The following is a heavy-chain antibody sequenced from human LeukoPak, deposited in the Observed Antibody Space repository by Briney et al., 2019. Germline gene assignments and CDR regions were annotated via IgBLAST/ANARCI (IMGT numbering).Heavy chain of an antibody. J-gene: IGHJ3*02. Sequence: PSETLSLTCSVSGGSISSYYWSWVRLPPGKGLEWIGYISYSGSTNYNPSLKSRVTISVDTSKNQFSLKLSSVTAADTAVYYCAREDTDAFDIWGQGTMVTVSS. CDR2: ISYSGST. V-gene: IGHV4-59*01. D-gene: IGHD5-18*01. CDR3: AREDTDAFDI. CDR1: GGSISSYY.